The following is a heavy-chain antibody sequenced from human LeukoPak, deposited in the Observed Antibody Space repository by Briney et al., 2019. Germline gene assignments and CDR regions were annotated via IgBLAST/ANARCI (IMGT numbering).Heavy chain of an antibody. D-gene: IGHD2-15*01. J-gene: IGHJ4*02. CDR1: GFTFGDYA. V-gene: IGHV3-49*03. CDR2: IRSKAYGGTT. CDR3: TRDPGYCSGGSCYC. Sequence: GSLRLSCTASGFTFGDYAMSWFRQAPGKRLESVSFIRSKAYGGTTEYAASVKGRFTISRDDSKSIAYLQMNSLKTEDTAVYYCTRDPGYCSGGSCYCWGQGTLVTVSS.